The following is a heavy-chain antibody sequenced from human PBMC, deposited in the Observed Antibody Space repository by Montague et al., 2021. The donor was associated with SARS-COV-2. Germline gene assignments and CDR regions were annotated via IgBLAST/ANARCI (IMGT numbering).Heavy chain of an antibody. V-gene: IGHV3-21*04. J-gene: IGHJ6*02. CDR1: GFTFSSYC. CDR2: ISSSSSYI. CDR3: ARAAVRGVIEHIYGMDV. Sequence: SLRLSCAASGFTFSSYCMNWVRQAPGKGLEWVSSISSSSSYIYYADSVKGRFTISRDNAKNSLYLQMNSLRAEDTAVYYCARAAVRGVIEHIYGMDVWGQGTTVTVSS. D-gene: IGHD3-10*01.